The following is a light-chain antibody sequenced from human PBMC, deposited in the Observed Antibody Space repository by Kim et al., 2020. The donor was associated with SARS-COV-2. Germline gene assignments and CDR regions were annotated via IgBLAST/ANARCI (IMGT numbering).Light chain of an antibody. CDR2: QDS. V-gene: IGLV3-1*01. J-gene: IGLJ2*01. Sequence: VSPGQTASITCSGDRLGDKYASGYQQKAGQTPVLVIYQDSKRPSGIPERFSASNSGNTATLTISGTQSMDEADYYCQAWDSSTVVFGGGTQLTVL. CDR3: QAWDSSTVV. CDR1: RLGDKY.